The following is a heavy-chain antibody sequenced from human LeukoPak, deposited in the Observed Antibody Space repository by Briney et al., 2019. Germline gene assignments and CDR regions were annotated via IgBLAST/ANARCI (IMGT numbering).Heavy chain of an antibody. J-gene: IGHJ4*02. CDR2: ISSDGTTT. Sequence: GGSLRLSCAASGYTITNYWMHWVRQAPGQGLVWVSRISSDGTTTNYADSVRGRFTISRDNAKNMLYLQMNSLRAEDTAIYYCVVIVLGWGQGTLVTVSS. V-gene: IGHV3-74*01. CDR3: VVIVLG. CDR1: GYTITNYW. D-gene: IGHD2-8*02.